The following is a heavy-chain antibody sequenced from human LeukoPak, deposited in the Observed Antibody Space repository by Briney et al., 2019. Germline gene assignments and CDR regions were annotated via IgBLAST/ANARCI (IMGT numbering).Heavy chain of an antibody. D-gene: IGHD1-26*01. Sequence: GGSLRLSCAASGFTFSSYGMHWVRQAPGKGLEWVAFIRYDGSNKYYADSVKGRFTISRDNSKNTLYLQMNSLRAEDTAVYYCAAQESGSYQLGLFDYWGQGTLVTVSS. CDR2: IRYDGSNK. J-gene: IGHJ4*02. V-gene: IGHV3-30*02. CDR1: GFTFSSYG. CDR3: AAQESGSYQLGLFDY.